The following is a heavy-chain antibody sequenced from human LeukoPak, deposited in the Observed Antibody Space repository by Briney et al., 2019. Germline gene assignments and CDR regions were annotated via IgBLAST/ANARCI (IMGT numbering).Heavy chain of an antibody. J-gene: IGHJ4*02. D-gene: IGHD6-13*01. CDR1: GGSISSGGYY. Sequence: SETLSLTCTVSGGSISSGGYYWSWIRQHPGKGLEWIGYIYYSGSTYYNPSLKSRVTISVDTSKNQFSLKLSSVTAADTAVYYCARDPSYISSWAFDYWGQGTLVTVSS. CDR2: IYYSGST. V-gene: IGHV4-31*03. CDR3: ARDPSYISSWAFDY.